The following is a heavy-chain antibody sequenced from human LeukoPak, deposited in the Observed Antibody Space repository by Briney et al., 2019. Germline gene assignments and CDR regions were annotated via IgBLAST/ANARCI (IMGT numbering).Heavy chain of an antibody. D-gene: IGHD2-21*01. Sequence: GGSLRLSCAASGFTFSSYGMHWVRQAPGKGLEWVAVISYDGSNKYYADSVKGRFTISGDNSKNTLYLQMNSLRAEDTAVYYCAKVVSGYWGQGTLVTVSS. CDR3: AKVVSGY. J-gene: IGHJ4*02. CDR1: GFTFSSYG. V-gene: IGHV3-30*18. CDR2: ISYDGSNK.